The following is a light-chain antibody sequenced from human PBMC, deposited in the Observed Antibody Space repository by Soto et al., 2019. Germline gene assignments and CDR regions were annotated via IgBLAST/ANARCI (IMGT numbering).Light chain of an antibody. CDR2: GAS. Sequence: EIGLTQSQGTLSLSPDERATLSCSASQSVSSSYLAWYQQKPGQAPRLLIYGASSRATGIPDRLSGSGSGKDFTLTISRLEHADFAVYYCQQYARSTWTFGHGTKEEIK. CDR3: QQYARSTWT. CDR1: QSVSSSY. V-gene: IGKV3-20*01. J-gene: IGKJ1*01.